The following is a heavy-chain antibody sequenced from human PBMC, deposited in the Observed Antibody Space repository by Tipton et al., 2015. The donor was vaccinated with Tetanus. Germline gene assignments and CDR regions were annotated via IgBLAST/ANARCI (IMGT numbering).Heavy chain of an antibody. J-gene: IGHJ4*02. CDR3: ARQEPPRRFFYDSSGLSG. Sequence: TLSLTCGVSGVSIRSSSYFWGWIRQPPGEGLEWIGHIFYTGSSHYNPSLESRVTISVDTSKNQFSLNLSSVTAADTAVYFCARQEPPRRFFYDSSGLSGWGQGTLVTVSS. CDR2: IFYTGSS. V-gene: IGHV4-39*01. CDR1: GVSIRSSSYF. D-gene: IGHD3-22*01.